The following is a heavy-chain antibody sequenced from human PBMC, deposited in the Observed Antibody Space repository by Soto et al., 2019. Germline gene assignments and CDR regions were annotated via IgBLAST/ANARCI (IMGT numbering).Heavy chain of an antibody. J-gene: IGHJ4*02. Sequence: GSLRLSCVASGFTFSTYAMTWVRQAPGKGLEWIGKSYSSGTSYYSTSLESRATISVDSSKNQFSLKLNSVTAADTATYFCARGSWGYFDSWGQGSLVTVSS. V-gene: IGHV4-34*01. CDR3: ARGSWGYFDS. CDR2: SYSSGTS. D-gene: IGHD3-16*01. CDR1: GFTFSTYA.